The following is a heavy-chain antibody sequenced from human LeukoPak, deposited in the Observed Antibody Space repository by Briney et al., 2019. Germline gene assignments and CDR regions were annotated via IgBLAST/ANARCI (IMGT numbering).Heavy chain of an antibody. CDR3: AKDLKRWQNFDY. J-gene: IGHJ4*02. CDR1: GFTLNNYG. CDR2: IKHDGSNK. V-gene: IGHV3-30*02. D-gene: IGHD5-24*01. Sequence: GGSLRLSCAASGFTLNNYGMDWIRQAPGKGLEWVALIKHDGSNKYYGDSVKGRFTISRDTSKNTLYLQMNSLRVEDTAVYYCAKDLKRWQNFDYWGQGTLVTVSS.